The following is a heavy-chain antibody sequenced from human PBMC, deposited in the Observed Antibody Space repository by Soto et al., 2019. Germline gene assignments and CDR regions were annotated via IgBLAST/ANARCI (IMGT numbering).Heavy chain of an antibody. Sequence: QVQLQESGPGLVKPSGTLSITCGVSGGSISTTNWWSWVRQPPGMGLEWIGENYHSGTTNYNPSLKSRVTTSVDKSKDQFSLNLGSVTAADTAIYYCARDSGSYYDRGRRYWYFDLWGSGTLVTVSS. D-gene: IGHD1-26*01. CDR3: ARDSGSYYDRGRRYWYFDL. CDR2: NYHSGTT. CDR1: GGSISTTNW. V-gene: IGHV4-4*02. J-gene: IGHJ2*01.